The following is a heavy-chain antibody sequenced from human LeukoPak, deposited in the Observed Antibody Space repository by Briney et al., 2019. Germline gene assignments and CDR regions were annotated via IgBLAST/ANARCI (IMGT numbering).Heavy chain of an antibody. V-gene: IGHV3-48*04. J-gene: IGHJ5*02. D-gene: IGHD3-3*01. CDR2: ISSSSSTI. CDR1: GFTFSSYS. CDR3: ARSPYPYYDFSSGYYTSWFDP. Sequence: GGSLRLSCAASGFTFSSYSMNWVRQAPGKGLEWVSYISSSSSTIYYADSVKGRFTISRDNAKNSLYLQMNSLRAEDTAVYYCARSPYPYYDFSSGYYTSWFDPRGQGTLVTVSS.